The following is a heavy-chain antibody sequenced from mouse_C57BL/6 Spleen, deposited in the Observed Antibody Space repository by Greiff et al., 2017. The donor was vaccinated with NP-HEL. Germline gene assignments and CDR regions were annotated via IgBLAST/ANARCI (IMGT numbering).Heavy chain of an antibody. CDR1: GYTFTDYE. J-gene: IGHJ4*01. CDR2: IDPETGGT. V-gene: IGHV1-15*01. CDR3: TRFFYYDYDGYAMDY. Sequence: QVQLQQSGAELVRPGASVTLSCKASGYTFTDYEMHWVKQTPVHGLEWIGAIDPETGGTAYNQKFKGKAILTADKSSSTAYMELRSLTSEDSAVYYCTRFFYYDYDGYAMDYWGQGTSVTVSS. D-gene: IGHD2-4*01.